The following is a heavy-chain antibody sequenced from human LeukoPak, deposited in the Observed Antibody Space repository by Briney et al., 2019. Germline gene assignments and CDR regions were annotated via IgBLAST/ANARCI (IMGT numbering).Heavy chain of an antibody. D-gene: IGHD1-26*01. CDR1: GFTFTSYA. CDR2: ISGSGGST. V-gene: IGHV3-23*01. J-gene: IGHJ4*02. CDR3: ARGSPYSGSYFGFDY. Sequence: GGSLRLSCAASGFTFTSYAMSWVRQPPGKGLEWVAAISGSGGSTYYAGSVKGRFTISRDNSKNTLYLQMNSLRAEDTAVYYCARGSPYSGSYFGFDYWGQGTLVTVSS.